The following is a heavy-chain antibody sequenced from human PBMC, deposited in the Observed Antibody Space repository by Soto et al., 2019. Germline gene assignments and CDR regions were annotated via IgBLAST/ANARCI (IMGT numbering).Heavy chain of an antibody. CDR2: INAGKGNT. D-gene: IGHD2-2*01. CDR1: GYTFTSYA. J-gene: IGHJ4*02. Sequence: VASVKVSCKASGYTFTSYAMHWVRQAPGQRLEWMGWINAGKGNTKYSQKFQGRVTLTRDTSASTAYMELSSLSSEDTAVYYCARAGDDCSTTSCYMIDYWGQGTLVTSPQ. V-gene: IGHV1-3*01. CDR3: ARAGDDCSTTSCYMIDY.